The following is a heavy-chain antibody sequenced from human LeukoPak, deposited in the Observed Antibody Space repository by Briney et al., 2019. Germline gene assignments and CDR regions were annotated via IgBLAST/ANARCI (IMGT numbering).Heavy chain of an antibody. CDR2: ISGSGRST. V-gene: IGHV3-23*01. CDR1: GFTFSSYA. J-gene: IGHJ4*02. Sequence: GSLRLSCAASGFTFSSYAMSWVRQAPGKGLEWVSDISGSGRSTYYADSVKGRFTVSRDNSKNTLYLQMNSLRAEDTAVYYCAKAIAATATGYWGQGTLVTVSS. CDR3: AKAIAATATGY. D-gene: IGHD6-13*01.